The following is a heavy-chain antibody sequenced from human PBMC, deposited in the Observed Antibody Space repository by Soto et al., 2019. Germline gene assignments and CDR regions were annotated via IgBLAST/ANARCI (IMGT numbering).Heavy chain of an antibody. CDR1: GISFAHYW. J-gene: IGHJ6*02. CDR3: WGEGFGMDV. V-gene: IGHV5-10-1*01. CDR2: IDPSESYS. Sequence: GESLTISCTCSGISFAHYWINWVRQMPGKGLERMGRIDPSESYSNYSPSFQGHVTISADKSINTAYLQWSSLKASDTAMYYCWGEGFGMDVWGQGSRVTVSS. D-gene: IGHD3-16*01.